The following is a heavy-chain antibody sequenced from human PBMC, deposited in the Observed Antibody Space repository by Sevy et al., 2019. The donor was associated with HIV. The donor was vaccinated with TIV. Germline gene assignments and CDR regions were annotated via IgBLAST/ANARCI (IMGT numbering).Heavy chain of an antibody. J-gene: IGHJ6*02. D-gene: IGHD3-3*01. CDR1: GFPVSSNY. Sequence: GGSLRPSCAASGFPVSSNYMNGVRKAPGRGLEWVSVINSGGRTHYADSVKGRFTISRDNTKKTLYLQMNSLRAEDTAVYYCARYYDFWGMDVWGQGTTVTVSS. CDR3: ARYYDFWGMDV. V-gene: IGHV3-53*01. CDR2: INSGGRT.